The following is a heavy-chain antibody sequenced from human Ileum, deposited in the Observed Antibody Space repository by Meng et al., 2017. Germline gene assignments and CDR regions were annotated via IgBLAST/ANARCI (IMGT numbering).Heavy chain of an antibody. CDR1: GASVSSSSDA. CDR2: TYYRSKWYY. CDR3: AKNTHTGFDV. J-gene: IGHJ3*01. V-gene: IGHV6-1*01. D-gene: IGHD5-18*01. Sequence: QVQLQQSGPGPGRASQTLSLTCAISGASVSSSSDAWNWIRQSPSRGLEWLGRTYYRSKWYYGYAVSQRSRLTINPDTSKNQFSLQLNSVTPEDTAVYYCAKNTHTGFDVWGQGTMVTVSS.